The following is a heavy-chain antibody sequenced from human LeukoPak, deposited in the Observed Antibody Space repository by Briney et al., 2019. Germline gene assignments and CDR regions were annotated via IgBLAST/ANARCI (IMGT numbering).Heavy chain of an antibody. CDR1: GFTLSTYG. J-gene: IGHJ4*02. V-gene: IGHV3-33*01. Sequence: LRLSCAASGFTLSTYGMHWVRQAPGKGLEWVAVMWYDGSKQFYADSVKGRFTISRDNSKNTLYLQMNSLRAEDTAVYYCARDVQGGLFDYWGQGTLVTVSS. CDR2: MWYDGSKQ. D-gene: IGHD3-16*01. CDR3: ARDVQGGLFDY.